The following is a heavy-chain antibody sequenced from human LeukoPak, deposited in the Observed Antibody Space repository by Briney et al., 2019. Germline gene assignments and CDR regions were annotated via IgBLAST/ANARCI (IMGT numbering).Heavy chain of an antibody. CDR3: AKDVSTMYYYDTTISPDAFHI. Sequence: GGSLRLSCAASGFTFSSYAMSWVRQAPGKGLEWVSAISGSGGSTNYADSAKGRFTMSRDNSKNTLYLQMNSLRAADTAVYYCAKDVSTMYYYDTTISPDAFHIWGQGTMATVSS. CDR1: GFTFSSYA. J-gene: IGHJ3*02. CDR2: ISGSGGST. V-gene: IGHV3-23*01. D-gene: IGHD3-22*01.